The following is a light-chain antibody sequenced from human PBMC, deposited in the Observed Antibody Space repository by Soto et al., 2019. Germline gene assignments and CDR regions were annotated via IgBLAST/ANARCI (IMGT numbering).Light chain of an antibody. CDR3: QYYESSLSGSV. Sequence: QSVLTQPPSVSGAPGQRVTISCTGSSSNIGADYDVHWYQQIPGTAPKFLIYGNNNRPSGVPDRFSGSKSGTSASLAITGLQAEHDADYYCQYYESSLSGSVFGTGTKVTVL. V-gene: IGLV1-40*01. CDR2: GNN. CDR1: SSNIGADYD. J-gene: IGLJ1*01.